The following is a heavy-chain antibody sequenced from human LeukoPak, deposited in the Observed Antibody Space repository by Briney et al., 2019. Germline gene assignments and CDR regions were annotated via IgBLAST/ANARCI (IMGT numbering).Heavy chain of an antibody. CDR2: IKQDGTAT. D-gene: IGHD6-13*01. CDR1: GFTFSRHW. Sequence: GGSLRLSCAAPGFTFSRHWMSWVRQAPGKGLEWVANIKQDGTATYYVDSVKGRFTISRDNAKNSLYLQMNSLRAEDTAVYYCARISIAAAGDFDFWGQGTLVTVSS. CDR3: ARISIAAAGDFDF. J-gene: IGHJ4*02. V-gene: IGHV3-7*05.